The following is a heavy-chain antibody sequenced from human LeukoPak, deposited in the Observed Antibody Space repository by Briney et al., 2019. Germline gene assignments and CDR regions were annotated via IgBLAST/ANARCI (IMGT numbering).Heavy chain of an antibody. J-gene: IGHJ4*02. CDR2: ISGSGGST. CDR3: GRYYYDSSGSKGGLDY. Sequence: SGGSLRLSCAASEFTFSSYAMSWVRQAPGKGLEWVSAISGSGGSTYYADSVKGRFTISRDNSKNTLYLQMNSLRAEDTAVYYCGRYYYDSSGSKGGLDYWGQGTLVTVSS. D-gene: IGHD3-22*01. CDR1: EFTFSSYA. V-gene: IGHV3-23*01.